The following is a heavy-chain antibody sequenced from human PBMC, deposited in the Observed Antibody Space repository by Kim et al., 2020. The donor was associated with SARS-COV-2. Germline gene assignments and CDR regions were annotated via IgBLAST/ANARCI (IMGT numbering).Heavy chain of an antibody. V-gene: IGHV3-9*01. J-gene: IGHJ5*01. CDR1: GFTFDDYA. CDR2: ISWNSVTL. D-gene: IGHD3-22*01. Sequence: PGGSLRLSCAASGFTFDDYAMHWVRLGPGKGLEWVSGISWNSVTLGYGDAVRGRFTISRDNAKKSVFLQMNSLRPEDTALYFCAKDRGAFFDTSGYFDFWGQGTHVTVSS. CDR3: AKDRGAFFDTSGYFDF.